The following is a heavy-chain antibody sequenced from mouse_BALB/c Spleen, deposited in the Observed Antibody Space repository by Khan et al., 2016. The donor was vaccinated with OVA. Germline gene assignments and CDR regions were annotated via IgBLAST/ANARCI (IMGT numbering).Heavy chain of an antibody. D-gene: IGHD1-1*01. CDR1: GYSITSDYA. V-gene: IGHV3-2*02. Sequence: EVQLQESGPGLVKPSQSLSLTCTVTGYSITSDYAWNWIRQFPGNKLEWMGYISYSGSTGYNPSLKSRLSITRDTSNNQFSLQLNSVTTEDTATYYCARRYYYGHWYFDVWGAGTTVTVSS. CDR3: ARRYYYGHWYFDV. CDR2: ISYSGST. J-gene: IGHJ1*01.